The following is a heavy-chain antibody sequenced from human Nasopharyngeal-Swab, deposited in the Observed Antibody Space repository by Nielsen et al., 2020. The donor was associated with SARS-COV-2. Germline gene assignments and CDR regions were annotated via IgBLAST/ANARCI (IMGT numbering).Heavy chain of an antibody. CDR3: ARDEHGSGWLIDY. CDR2: IYSGGAT. Sequence: GESLKISCVVPGFSVSSNYMSWVRQAPGKGLEWVSVIYSGGATYYADSVKGRFTISRDNSKNTLYLQMNSLRAEDTAVYYCARDEHGSGWLIDYWGQGTLVTVSS. D-gene: IGHD6-19*01. V-gene: IGHV3-53*01. CDR1: GFSVSSNY. J-gene: IGHJ4*02.